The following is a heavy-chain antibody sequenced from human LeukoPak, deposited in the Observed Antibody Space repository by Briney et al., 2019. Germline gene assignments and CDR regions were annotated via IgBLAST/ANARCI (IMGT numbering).Heavy chain of an antibody. V-gene: IGHV4-61*02. CDR2: IYTSGST. CDR1: GGSISSGSYY. D-gene: IGHD3-9*01. J-gene: IGHJ4*02. CDR3: ARGILYYDILTGYLLYYFDY. Sequence: PSETLSLTCTVSGGSISSGSYYWSWIRQPAGKGLEWIGRIYTSGSTNYNPSLKSQVTISVDTSKNQFSLKLSSVTAADTAVYYCARGILYYDILTGYLLYYFDYWGQGTLVTVSS.